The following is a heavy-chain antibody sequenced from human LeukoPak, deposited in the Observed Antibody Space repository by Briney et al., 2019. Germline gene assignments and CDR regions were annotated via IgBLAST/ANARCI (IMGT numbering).Heavy chain of an antibody. Sequence: KAGGSLRLSCAASGFTFSSYSMNWVRQAPGKGLEWVSSISSSSSYIYYADSVKGRFTISRDNPKNSLYLQMNSLRAEDTALYYCARDLATVKTGPDYWGQGTLVSDSS. CDR1: GFTFSSYS. D-gene: IGHD4-11*01. J-gene: IGHJ4*02. V-gene: IGHV3-21*01. CDR2: ISSSSSYI. CDR3: ARDLATVKTGPDY.